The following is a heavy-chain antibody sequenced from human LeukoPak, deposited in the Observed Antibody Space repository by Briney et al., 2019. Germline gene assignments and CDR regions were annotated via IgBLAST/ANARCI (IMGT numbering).Heavy chain of an antibody. D-gene: IGHD2-8*01. CDR2: IIPIFGTA. CDR3: ARGPLVLIITGPFDY. J-gene: IGHJ4*02. CDR1: GGTFSSYA. Sequence: GASVNVSCKAYGGTFSSYAISWVRQAPGQGLEWMGGIIPIFGTANYAQKFQGRVTITADESTSTAYMELSSLRSEDTAVYYCARGPLVLIITGPFDYWGQGTLVTVSS. V-gene: IGHV1-69*13.